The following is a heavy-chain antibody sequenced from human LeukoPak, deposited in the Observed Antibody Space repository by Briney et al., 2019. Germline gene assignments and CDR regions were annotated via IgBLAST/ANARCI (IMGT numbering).Heavy chain of an antibody. D-gene: IGHD3/OR15-3a*01. Sequence: GGSLRLSCAASGFTVSSNYMSWVRQAPGKGLEWVSVIYSGGSTYYADSVKGRFTISRDNAKNSLYLQMNSPRVEDTAMYYCARGGRHYYVFWGQGTPGTVSS. CDR2: IYSGGST. CDR1: GFTVSSNY. J-gene: IGHJ4*02. CDR3: ARGGRHYYVF. V-gene: IGHV3-53*01.